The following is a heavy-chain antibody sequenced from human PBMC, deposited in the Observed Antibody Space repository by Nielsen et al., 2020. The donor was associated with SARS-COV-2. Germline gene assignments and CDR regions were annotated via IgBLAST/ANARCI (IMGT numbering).Heavy chain of an antibody. D-gene: IGHD4-17*01. J-gene: IGHJ6*03. CDR1: GDSVSSSSAA. CDR3: ARARGAYGDYYYYSYTDV. Sequence: SQTLSLTCAISGDSVSSSSAAWNWIRQSPSRGLEWLGRTYYRSKWYNDYAVSVKSRITINPDTSKNQFSLHLNSVTPEYTAVYYCARARGAYGDYYYYSYTDVWGKGTTVTVSS. CDR2: TYYRSKWYN. V-gene: IGHV6-1*01.